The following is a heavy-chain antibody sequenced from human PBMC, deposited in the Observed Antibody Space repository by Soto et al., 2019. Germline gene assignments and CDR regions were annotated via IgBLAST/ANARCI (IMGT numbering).Heavy chain of an antibody. CDR3: ARGPPSAPFDY. CDR1: GYSISSGYY. CDR2: IYHSGST. Sequence: SETLSLTCAVSGYSISSGYYWGWIRQPPGKGLEWIGSIYHSGSTYYNPSLKSRVTISVDTSKNQFSLKLSSVTAADTAVYYCARGPPSAPFDYWGQGILVTVSS. V-gene: IGHV4-38-2*01. D-gene: IGHD6-25*01. J-gene: IGHJ4*02.